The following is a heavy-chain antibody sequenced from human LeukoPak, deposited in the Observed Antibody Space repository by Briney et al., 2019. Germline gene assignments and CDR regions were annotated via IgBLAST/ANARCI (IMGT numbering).Heavy chain of an antibody. D-gene: IGHD6-19*01. J-gene: IGHJ3*02. CDR1: GYTFTGYY. CDR2: INTNTGNP. Sequence: ASVKVSCKASGYTFTGYYMHWVRQAPGQGLEWMGWINTNTGNPTYAQGFTGRFVFSLDTSVSTAYLQISSLKAEDTAVYYCAREVISSGWSPPNDAFDIWGQGTMVTVSS. V-gene: IGHV7-4-1*02. CDR3: AREVISSGWSPPNDAFDI.